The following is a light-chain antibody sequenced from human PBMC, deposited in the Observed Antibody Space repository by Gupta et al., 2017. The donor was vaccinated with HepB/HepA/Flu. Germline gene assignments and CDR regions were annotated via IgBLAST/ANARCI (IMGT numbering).Light chain of an antibody. J-gene: IGLJ3*02. CDR2: NNN. V-gene: IGLV1-44*01. CDR1: NYNVGSNS. Sequence: QTVLTQPPSSSVTPAQRVTISCSGSNYNVGSNSVTCYQQFPGTAPKVLMYNNNRRTSGVPDRFSGSKYGTSAALANSGLHAEEEADYFCATWDDSNNGPVFGGGTKRTGL. CDR3: ATWDDSNNGPV.